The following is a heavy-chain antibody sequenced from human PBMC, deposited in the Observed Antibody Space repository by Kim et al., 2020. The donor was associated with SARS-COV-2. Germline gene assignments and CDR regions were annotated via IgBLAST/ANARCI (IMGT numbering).Heavy chain of an antibody. CDR3: ARGGGSDWSTTAIDY. J-gene: IGHJ4*02. D-gene: IGHD3-9*01. V-gene: IGHV3-72*01. Sequence: ASVKGRFSVSRDDSKHSMYLQMNSLETEDTAVYYCARGGGSDWSTTAIDYWGQGTLVTVSS.